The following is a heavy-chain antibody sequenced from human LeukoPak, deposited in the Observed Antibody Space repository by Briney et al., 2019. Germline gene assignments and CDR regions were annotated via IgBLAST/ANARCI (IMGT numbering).Heavy chain of an antibody. CDR2: MNPKSGNA. D-gene: IGHD3-10*01. J-gene: IGHJ5*02. V-gene: IGHV1-8*01. Sequence: ASVKVSCKASGYTFTSYDINWVRQATGQGLEWMGWMNPKSGNAGYAQKFQGRVTMTRNTSISTAYMELSNLRPEDTAVYYCARDGSGTYWAYYNWFDPWGQGTLVTVSS. CDR3: ARDGSGTYWAYYNWFDP. CDR1: GYTFTSYD.